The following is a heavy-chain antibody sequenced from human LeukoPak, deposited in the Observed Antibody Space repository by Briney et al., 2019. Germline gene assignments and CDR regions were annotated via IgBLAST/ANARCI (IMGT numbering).Heavy chain of an antibody. CDR3: ARDLAFGEMVTNRGAFDI. Sequence: ASVKVSCKASGYTFTGYYMHWVRQAPGQGLEWMGWINPNSGGTNYAQKFQGRVTMTRDTSISTAYMELSRLRSDDTAVYYCARDLAFGEMVTNRGAFDIWGQGTMVTVFS. V-gene: IGHV1-2*02. CDR2: INPNSGGT. J-gene: IGHJ3*02. CDR1: GYTFTGYY. D-gene: IGHD5-24*01.